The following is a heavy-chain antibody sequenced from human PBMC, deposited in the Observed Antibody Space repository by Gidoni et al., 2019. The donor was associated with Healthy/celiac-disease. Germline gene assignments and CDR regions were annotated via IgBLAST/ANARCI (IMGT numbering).Heavy chain of an antibody. J-gene: IGHJ4*02. CDR3: TTDLIVGATSL. D-gene: IGHD1-26*01. V-gene: IGHV3-15*01. CDR1: GFTFSNDW. Sequence: EVQLVESGGGLVKPGGSLRLSCAASGFTFSNDWMGWVRQAPGKGLAWVGRIKSKTDGGTTDYAAPVKGRFTISRDDSKNTLYLLMNSLKTEDTAVYYCTTDLIVGATSLWGQGTLVTVSS. CDR2: IKSKTDGGTT.